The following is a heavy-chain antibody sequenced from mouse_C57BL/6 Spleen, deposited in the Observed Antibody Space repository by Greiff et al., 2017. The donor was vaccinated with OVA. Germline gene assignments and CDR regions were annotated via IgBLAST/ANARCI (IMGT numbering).Heavy chain of an antibody. CDR3: ARDQAAVENCDV. CDR1: GFTFSSYA. Sequence: EVKLMESGGGLVKPGGSLKLSCAASGFTFSSYAMSWVRQTPEKRLEWVATISDGGSYTYYPDNVKGRFTISRDNAKNNLYLQMSHLKSEDTAMYYCARDQAAVENCDVWGTGTTVTVSS. V-gene: IGHV5-4*01. J-gene: IGHJ1*03. CDR2: ISDGGSYT. D-gene: IGHD3-2*02.